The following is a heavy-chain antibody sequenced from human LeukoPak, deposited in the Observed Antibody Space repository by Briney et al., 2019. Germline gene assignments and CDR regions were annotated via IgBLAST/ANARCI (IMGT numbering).Heavy chain of an antibody. V-gene: IGHV1-69*13. D-gene: IGHD2-21*02. J-gene: IGHJ4*02. Sequence: ASVKVSCKASGHTFTSYGISWVRQAPGQGLEWMGGIVPIFGTANYAQKFQGRVKITADESTSTAYMELSSLRSEDTAVYYCASAYCGGDCYDHFDYWGQGTLVTVSS. CDR3: ASAYCGGDCYDHFDY. CDR2: IVPIFGTA. CDR1: GHTFTSYG.